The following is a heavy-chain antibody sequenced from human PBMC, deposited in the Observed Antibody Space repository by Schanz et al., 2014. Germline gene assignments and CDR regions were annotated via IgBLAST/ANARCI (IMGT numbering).Heavy chain of an antibody. J-gene: IGHJ2*01. CDR3: ARNRGSGGQNWYFDL. Sequence: EQLVESGGGLVKPGGSLRLSCAASGFVFGDYYMSWIRQAPGKGLEWISFINTGSNYINYADSVKGRFTISRDNTKNSLFLQLNSLRADDTAVYYCARNRGSGGQNWYFDLWGRGTLVTVSS. CDR1: GFVFGDYY. D-gene: IGHD1-26*01. CDR2: INTGSNYI. V-gene: IGHV3-11*05.